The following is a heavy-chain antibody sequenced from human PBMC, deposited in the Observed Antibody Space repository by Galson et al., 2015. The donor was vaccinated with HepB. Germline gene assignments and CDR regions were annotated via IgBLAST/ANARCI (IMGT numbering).Heavy chain of an antibody. V-gene: IGHV1-46*01. J-gene: IGHJ6*02. CDR2: INPSGGST. CDR1: GYTFTSYY. D-gene: IGHD3-22*01. Sequence: SVKVSCKASGYTFTSYYMHWVRQAPGQGLERMGIINPSGGSTSYAQKFQGRVTMTRDTSTSTVYMELSSLRSEDTAVYYCARDPRGYYDSSGDYYYYYGMDVWGQGTTVTVSS. CDR3: ARDPRGYYDSSGDYYYYYGMDV.